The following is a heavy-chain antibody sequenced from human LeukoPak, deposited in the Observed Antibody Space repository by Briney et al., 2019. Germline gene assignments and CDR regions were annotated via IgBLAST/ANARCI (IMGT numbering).Heavy chain of an antibody. D-gene: IGHD6-13*01. CDR1: GGSISNYY. CDR2: IYYSGTT. V-gene: IGHV4-59*01. Sequence: PSETLSLTCTVSGGSISNYYWSWIRPPPGQGLEWIGYIYYSGTTNYNPSLKSRVTISVDTSKNQFSLKLNSVTAADTAVYYCARGVYIAAAQYGYWGQGTLVTVSS. J-gene: IGHJ4*02. CDR3: ARGVYIAAAQYGY.